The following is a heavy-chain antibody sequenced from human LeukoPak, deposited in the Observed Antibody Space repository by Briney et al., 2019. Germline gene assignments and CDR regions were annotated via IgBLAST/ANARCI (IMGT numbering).Heavy chain of an antibody. CDR3: AKATDGYNPFDY. J-gene: IGHJ4*02. CDR1: GFTFSSFA. V-gene: IGHV3-23*01. D-gene: IGHD5-24*01. CDR2: ISATGGSA. Sequence: GGSLRLSCAASGFTFSSFAMSWVRQAPGKGLEGVSSISATGGSAFYADSVKGRFTISRDSSKNTLYLQMNSLTAEDTALYYCAKATDGYNPFDYWGQGTLVTVSS.